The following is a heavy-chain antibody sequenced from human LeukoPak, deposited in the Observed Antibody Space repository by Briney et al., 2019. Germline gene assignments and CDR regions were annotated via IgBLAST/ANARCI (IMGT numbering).Heavy chain of an antibody. J-gene: IGHJ4*02. D-gene: IGHD2-8*01. CDR2: VFRLQTVRT. Sequence: SETLSLTCTVSDSSITSTYYWAWFRQPPGKDLEWIATVFRLQTVRTFYTPSLESRVTMSLDPSQHQFSLNLTSVTAADTALYFCARVLHAPYLIDSWGQGTLVTVSS. V-gene: IGHV4-38-2*02. CDR3: ARVLHAPYLIDS. CDR1: DSSITSTYY.